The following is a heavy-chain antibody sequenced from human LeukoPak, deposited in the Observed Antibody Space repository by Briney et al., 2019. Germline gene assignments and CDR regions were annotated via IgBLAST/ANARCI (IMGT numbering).Heavy chain of an antibody. CDR2: ISGSGGST. V-gene: IGHV3-23*01. CDR3: AIGESRNYDFWSGYPGRYFDY. Sequence: SGGSLRLSCAASGFTFSSYAMSWVRQAPGKGLEWVSAISGSGGSTYYADSVKGRFTISRDNSKNTLYLQMNSLRAEDTAVYYCAIGESRNYDFWSGYPGRYFDYWGQGTLVTVSS. D-gene: IGHD3-3*01. J-gene: IGHJ4*02. CDR1: GFTFSSYA.